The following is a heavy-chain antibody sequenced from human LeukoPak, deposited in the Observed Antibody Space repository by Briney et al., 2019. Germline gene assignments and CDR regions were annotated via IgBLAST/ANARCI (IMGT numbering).Heavy chain of an antibody. J-gene: IGHJ4*02. V-gene: IGHV1-2*02. D-gene: IGHD6-13*01. CDR3: AIDRAIAADRFDY. CDR2: INPNSGGT. Sequence: ASVKVPCKASGYTFTGYYMHWVRQAPGQGLEWMGWINPNSGGTNYAQKFQGRVTMTRDTSISTAYMELSRLRSDDTAVYYCAIDRAIAADRFDYWGQGTLVTVSS. CDR1: GYTFTGYY.